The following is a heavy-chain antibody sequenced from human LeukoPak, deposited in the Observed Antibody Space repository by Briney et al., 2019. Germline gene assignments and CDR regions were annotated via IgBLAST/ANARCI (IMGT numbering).Heavy chain of an antibody. J-gene: IGHJ3*02. CDR1: GGSISSYY. V-gene: IGHV4-59*06. CDR2: IYYSGST. D-gene: IGHD5-18*01. Sequence: SETLSLTCTVSGGSISSYYWSWIRQPPGKGLEWIGYIYYSGSTYYNPSLKSRVTISVDTSKNQFSLKLSSVTAADTAVYYCARDTAMPHAAFDIWGQGTMVTVSS. CDR3: ARDTAMPHAAFDI.